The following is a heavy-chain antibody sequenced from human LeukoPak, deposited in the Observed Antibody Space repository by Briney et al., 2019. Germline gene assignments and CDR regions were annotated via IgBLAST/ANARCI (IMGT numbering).Heavy chain of an antibody. CDR1: GFTFSTYA. Sequence: SGGSLRLSCSPSGFTFSTYAMSWVRQAPGKGLEWVSVISASGRSTYYADSVKGRFTISRDNSKNTLYLQMNSLRAEDTAVYYCAKSPRVAVAGTADYWGQGTLVTVSS. V-gene: IGHV3-23*01. J-gene: IGHJ4*02. D-gene: IGHD6-19*01. CDR3: AKSPRVAVAGTADY. CDR2: ISASGRST.